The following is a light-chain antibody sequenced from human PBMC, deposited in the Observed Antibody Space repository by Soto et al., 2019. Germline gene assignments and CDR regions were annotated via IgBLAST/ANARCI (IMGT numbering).Light chain of an antibody. J-gene: IGKJ1*01. V-gene: IGKV1-39*01. CDR3: QQSYRSPPT. CDR2: AAS. Sequence: DIQMTQSPSSLSASVGDTVTLTCRASQSISYYLNWYQQKPGKVPKLLIYAASGLQSGVPSRFRGSGSGTAFTLTINSLQPEDFATYYCQQSYRSPPTFGQGTKVEIK. CDR1: QSISYY.